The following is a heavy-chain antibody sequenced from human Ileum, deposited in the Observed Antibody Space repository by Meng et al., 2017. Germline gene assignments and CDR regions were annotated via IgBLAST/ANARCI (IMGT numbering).Heavy chain of an antibody. CDR2: LKSKPEGGTT. V-gene: IGHV3-15*01. CDR3: VGSFLGY. J-gene: IGHJ4*02. D-gene: IGHD1-26*01. Sequence: EVPVAVSGGGSVKPGGSLRLACAASGFSLFNVWMSLFRQAPGKGLEWIGHLKSKPEGGTTEYAAPVKGRFSISRDDSTNTVYLQMNSLKSEDTAVYYCVGSFLGYWGQGTLVTVSS. CDR1: GFSLFNVW.